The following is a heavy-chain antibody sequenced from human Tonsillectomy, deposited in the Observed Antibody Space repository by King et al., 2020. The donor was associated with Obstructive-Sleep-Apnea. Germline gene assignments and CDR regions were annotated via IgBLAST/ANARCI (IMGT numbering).Heavy chain of an antibody. D-gene: IGHD6-19*01. CDR2: IDPSDSYT. Sequence: VQLVESGAEVKKPGESLRISCKGSGYSFTSYWISWVRQMPGKGLEWMGRIDPSDSYTNYSPSFQGHVTISADKSISTAYLQWSSLKASDTAMYYFARIGSGVAGTEENYYYYYGMDVWGQGTTVTVSS. J-gene: IGHJ6*02. V-gene: IGHV5-10-1*01. CDR3: ARIGSGVAGTEENYYYYYGMDV. CDR1: GYSFTSYW.